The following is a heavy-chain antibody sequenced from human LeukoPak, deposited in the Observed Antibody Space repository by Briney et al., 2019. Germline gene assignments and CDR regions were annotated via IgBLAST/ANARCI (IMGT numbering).Heavy chain of an antibody. D-gene: IGHD2-15*01. Sequence: PSETLSLTCAVYGGSFSGYYWSWIRQPPGKGLEWIGEINHSGSTNYNPSLKSRVTISVDTSQNQFSLKLSSVTAADTAVYFCARHDGGAGWSSFDYWGQGTLVTVSS. CDR1: GGSFSGYY. CDR3: ARHDGGAGWSSFDY. CDR2: INHSGST. J-gene: IGHJ4*02. V-gene: IGHV4-34*01.